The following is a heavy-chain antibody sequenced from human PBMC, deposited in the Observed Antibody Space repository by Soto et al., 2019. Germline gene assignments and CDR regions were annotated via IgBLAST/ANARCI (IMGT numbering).Heavy chain of an antibody. D-gene: IGHD6-19*01. V-gene: IGHV3-7*03. CDR1: GFTFNTHW. J-gene: IGHJ4*02. CDR2: ISQDGSVK. CDR3: VASTGWIFDH. Sequence: ESGGGLVQPGGSLRLSCATSGFTFNTHWMTWVRQAPGKGLEWVASISQDGSVKNYVESLQDRFTISRDDIKKSLYLQMNTMRADDTAIYYCVASTGWIFDHWGQGTLVTVSS.